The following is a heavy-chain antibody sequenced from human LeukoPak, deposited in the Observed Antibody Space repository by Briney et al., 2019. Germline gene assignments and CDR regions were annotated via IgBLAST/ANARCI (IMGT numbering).Heavy chain of an antibody. V-gene: IGHV3-23*01. Sequence: GGSLSFSGAVSGFTFRSYALIWFPQAPGKGLEWVSGISDSGGITYYADSVKGRFTISRDNSKNTLYLQMNSLRADDTAVYYCAKSPPDYWGQGTLVTVSS. CDR2: ISDSGGIT. J-gene: IGHJ4*02. CDR3: AKSPPDY. CDR1: GFTFRSYA.